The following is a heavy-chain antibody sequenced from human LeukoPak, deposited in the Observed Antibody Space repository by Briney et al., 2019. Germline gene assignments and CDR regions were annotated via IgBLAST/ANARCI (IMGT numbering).Heavy chain of an antibody. CDR1: GFTFSSYS. CDR3: ATAWGIVVVTAIYFDY. V-gene: IGHV3-21*04. D-gene: IGHD2-21*02. J-gene: IGHJ4*02. CDR2: ISSSSSYI. Sequence: KSGGSLRLSCAASGFTFSSYSMNWVRQAPGKGLEWVSSISSSSSYIYYADSVKGRFTISRDNAKNSLYLQMNSLRAEDTAVYYCATAWGIVVVTAIYFDYWGQGTLVTVSS.